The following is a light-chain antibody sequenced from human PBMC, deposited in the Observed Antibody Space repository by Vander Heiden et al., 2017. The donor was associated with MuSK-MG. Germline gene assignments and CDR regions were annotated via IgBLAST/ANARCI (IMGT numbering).Light chain of an antibody. CDR1: KLGDKY. CDR3: QAWDSSTYVV. V-gene: IGLV3-1*01. J-gene: IGLJ2*01. CDR2: QDS. Sequence: SYELTQPPSVSVSPGQPANITCPGDKLGDKYSCWYQQKPGQSPVLVIYQDSKRPSGIPERFSGSNSGNTATLTISGTQAMDEADYYCQAWDSSTYVVFGGGTKLTVL.